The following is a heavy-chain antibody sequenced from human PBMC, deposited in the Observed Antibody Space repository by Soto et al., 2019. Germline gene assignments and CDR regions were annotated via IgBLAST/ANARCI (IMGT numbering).Heavy chain of an antibody. V-gene: IGHV4-30-4*01. CDR1: GGSISSGDYY. Sequence: PSETLSLTCSVSGGSISSGDYYWSWIRQPPGKGLEWIGYICYSGSTYYNPSLKSRVTISVDTSKNQFSLKLSSVTAADTAVYYCARVGVVVAAPYYFDYWGQGTLVTVSS. CDR2: ICYSGST. CDR3: ARVGVVVAAPYYFDY. J-gene: IGHJ4*02. D-gene: IGHD2-15*01.